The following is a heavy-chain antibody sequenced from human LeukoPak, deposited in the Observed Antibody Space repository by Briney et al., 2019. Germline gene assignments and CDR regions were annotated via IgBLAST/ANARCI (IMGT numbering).Heavy chain of an antibody. CDR3: ARALEYSSSSILDYAFDM. D-gene: IGHD6-6*01. CDR2: KYYSGTT. CDR1: GCSVSSSSYY. V-gene: IGHV4-39*07. J-gene: IGHJ3*02. Sequence: SETLSLTCTVSGCSVSSSSYYWGWLRQPPGKGLEWIGRKYYSGTTYYNPSLKSRVTISVDRSKNQFSLKMSSVTAADTAMYYCARALEYSSSSILDYAFDMWGQGTMVTVSS.